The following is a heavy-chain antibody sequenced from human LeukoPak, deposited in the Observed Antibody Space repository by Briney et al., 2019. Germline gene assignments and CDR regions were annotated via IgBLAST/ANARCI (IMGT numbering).Heavy chain of an antibody. CDR3: AKDPNDSSGYYPQDY. Sequence: GGSLRLSCAASGFTFSSYGTSWVRQAPGKGLEWVSAISGSGGSTYYADSVRGRFTISRDNSKNTLYLQMNSLRAEDTAVYYCAKDPNDSSGYYPQDYWGQGTLVTVSS. CDR1: GFTFSSYG. J-gene: IGHJ4*02. V-gene: IGHV3-23*01. D-gene: IGHD3-22*01. CDR2: ISGSGGST.